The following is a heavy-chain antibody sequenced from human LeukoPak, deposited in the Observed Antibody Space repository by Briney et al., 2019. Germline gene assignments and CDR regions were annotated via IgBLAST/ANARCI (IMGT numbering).Heavy chain of an antibody. CDR3: ARPFYSSGWYSY. Sequence: GGSLRLSCAASGFTFSSYSMNWVRQAPGKGLEWVSSISSSSSYIYYADSVKGRFTISRDNAKNSLYLQMSSLRAEDTAVYYCARPFYSSGWYSYWGQGTLVTVSS. V-gene: IGHV3-21*01. J-gene: IGHJ4*02. CDR2: ISSSSSYI. D-gene: IGHD6-19*01. CDR1: GFTFSSYS.